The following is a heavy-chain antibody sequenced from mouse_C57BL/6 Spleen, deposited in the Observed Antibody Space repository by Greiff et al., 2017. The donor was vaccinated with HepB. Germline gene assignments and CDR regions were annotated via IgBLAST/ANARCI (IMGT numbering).Heavy chain of an antibody. V-gene: IGHV1-39*01. CDR2: INPNYGTT. Sequence: EVQLQQSGPELVKPGASVKISCKASGYSFTDYNMNWVKQSNGKSLEWIGVINPNYGTTSYNQKFKDKATLTVDPSSSTADMQLNRLTSEESAVYYCAREAYYGSSNHWYFNVWGTGTTVTVAS. D-gene: IGHD1-1*01. J-gene: IGHJ1*03. CDR3: AREAYYGSSNHWYFNV. CDR1: GYSFTDYN.